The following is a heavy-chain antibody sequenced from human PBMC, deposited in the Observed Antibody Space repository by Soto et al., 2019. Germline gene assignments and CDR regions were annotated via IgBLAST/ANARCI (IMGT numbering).Heavy chain of an antibody. J-gene: IGHJ4*02. V-gene: IGHV3-23*01. D-gene: IGHD1-26*01. CDR3: AKRRGAGGHFDY. CDR1: GFTFSSYA. CDR2: VSIGGST. Sequence: DVQLLESGGGLVQTEGSLRLSCAASGFTFSSYAMGWVPQGPGKGLEWVAVVSIGGSTHYADSVRGRFTISRDNSKNTLSLQMNSLTAEDTAVYFCAKRRGAGGHFDYWGQGALVTVSS.